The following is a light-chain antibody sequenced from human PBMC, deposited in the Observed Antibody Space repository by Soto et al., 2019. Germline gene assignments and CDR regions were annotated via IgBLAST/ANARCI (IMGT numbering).Light chain of an antibody. Sequence: DIQMTQSPATLSASVGDRVTITCRASRSTSDCLAWYQQTPGKAPKLLIYAASSLQSGVPSRFSGSGSGTDFTLTISSLQPEDFATYYCQQANSFPITFGQGTRLEI. J-gene: IGKJ5*01. CDR1: RSTSDC. CDR2: AAS. V-gene: IGKV1-12*01. CDR3: QQANSFPIT.